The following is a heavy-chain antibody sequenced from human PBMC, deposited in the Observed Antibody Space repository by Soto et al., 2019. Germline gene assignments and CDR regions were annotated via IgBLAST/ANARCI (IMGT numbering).Heavy chain of an antibody. CDR1: GFTFTNYP. V-gene: IGHV1-3*01. D-gene: IGHD3-16*01. J-gene: IGHJ4*02. CDR2: INAGNGNT. CDR3: ARVIGGLYYFDY. Sequence: GASVKVSCKASGFTFTNYPIHWVRQAPGQRLEWMGWINAGNGNTKYSQKFQGRVTITRDTSASTAYMELSSLRSEDTAVYYCARVIGGLYYFDYWGQGTLVTVSS.